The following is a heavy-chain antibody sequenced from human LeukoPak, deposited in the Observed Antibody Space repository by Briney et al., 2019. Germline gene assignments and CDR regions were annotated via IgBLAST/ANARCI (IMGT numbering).Heavy chain of an antibody. J-gene: IGHJ4*02. Sequence: PSETLSLTCTVSGGSISSSSCYWGWVRQPPGKGLEWIGSIYYSGSTYYNPSLKSRVTISVDPSKHQFSLKLSSVTAADTAVYYCARHEDKSIAARPPDYWGQGTLVTVSS. CDR3: ARHEDKSIAARPPDY. CDR2: IYYSGST. D-gene: IGHD6-6*01. V-gene: IGHV4-39*01. CDR1: GGSISSSSCY.